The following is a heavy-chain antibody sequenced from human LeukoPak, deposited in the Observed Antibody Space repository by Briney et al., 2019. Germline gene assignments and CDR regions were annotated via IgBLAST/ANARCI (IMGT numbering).Heavy chain of an antibody. J-gene: IGHJ1*01. Sequence: SETLSLTCTVSGGSISSYSWSWIRQPAGKGLEWIGLIYTSGSTNYNPSLKSRVTMSVDTSKNQFSLKLTSVTAADTAVYYCARGLGSYGYWYFQHWGQGTLVTVSS. D-gene: IGHD5-18*01. CDR3: ARGLGSYGYWYFQH. CDR2: IYTSGST. CDR1: GGSISSYS. V-gene: IGHV4-4*07.